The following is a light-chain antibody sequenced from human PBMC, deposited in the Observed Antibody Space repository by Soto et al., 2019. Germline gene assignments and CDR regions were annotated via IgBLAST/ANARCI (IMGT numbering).Light chain of an antibody. CDR2: DNN. V-gene: IGLV1-51*01. CDR1: SSNIGANFD. CDR3: GTWDSSLSAV. J-gene: IGLJ2*01. Sequence: QSVLAQPPSVSGAPGQRITISCTGGSSNIGANFDVHWYQQLPGTAPKLLIYDNNKRPSGIPDRFSGSKSGTSATLGITGLQTGDEADYYCGTWDSSLSAVFGGGTKVTVL.